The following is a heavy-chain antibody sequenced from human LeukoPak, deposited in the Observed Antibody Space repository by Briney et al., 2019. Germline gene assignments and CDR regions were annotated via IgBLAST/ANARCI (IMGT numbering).Heavy chain of an antibody. CDR3: ARGFVVVTAMGAFDI. D-gene: IGHD2-21*02. J-gene: IGHJ3*02. Sequence: PSETLPLTCAVYGGSFSGYYWSWIRQPPGKGLEWIGEINHSGSTNYNPSLKSRVTISVDTSKNQFSLKLSSVTAADTAVYYCARGFVVVTAMGAFDIWGQGTMVTVSS. CDR2: INHSGST. CDR1: GGSFSGYY. V-gene: IGHV4-34*01.